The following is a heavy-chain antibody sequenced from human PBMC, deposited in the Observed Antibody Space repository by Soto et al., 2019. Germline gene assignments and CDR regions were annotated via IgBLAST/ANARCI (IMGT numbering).Heavy chain of an antibody. CDR2: INSDGSRT. CDR3: ARIGGYCSSTSCYEYGMDV. CDR1: GFTFSNYW. Sequence: GSLRLSCAASGFTFSNYWMHWVRQAPGKGLVWVSRINSDGSRTNYADSVKGRFTISRDNAKNTLYLQMISLRAEDTAMYYCARIGGYCSSTSCYEYGMDVWGQGTTVTVSS. V-gene: IGHV3-74*01. D-gene: IGHD2-2*01. J-gene: IGHJ6*02.